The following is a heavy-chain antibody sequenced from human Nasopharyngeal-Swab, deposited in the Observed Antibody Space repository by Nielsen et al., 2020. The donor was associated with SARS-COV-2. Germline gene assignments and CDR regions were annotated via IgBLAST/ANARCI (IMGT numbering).Heavy chain of an antibody. CDR2: VHFLGST. CDR3: ARDSYRDAFDI. CDR1: GGSISSYS. J-gene: IGHJ3*02. V-gene: IGHV4-59*13. Sequence: SETLSLTCTVSGGSISSYSWSWIRQPPGKGLEWIGYVHFLGSTDYNPSLKSRVTISLDTSNYQFSLRLSSVTAADTAVYYCARDSYRDAFDIWGQGTMATVSS.